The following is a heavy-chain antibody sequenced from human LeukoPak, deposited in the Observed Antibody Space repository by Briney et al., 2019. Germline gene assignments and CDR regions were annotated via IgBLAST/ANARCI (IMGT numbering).Heavy chain of an antibody. V-gene: IGHV3-23*01. CDR1: GFTFSSYA. J-gene: IGHJ4*02. D-gene: IGHD5-12*01. CDR2: ISGSGGST. Sequence: GGSLRLSCAASGFTFSSYAMSWVRQAPGKGLEWVSAISGSGGSTYYADSVKGRFTNSRDNSKNTLYLQMNSLRAEDTAVYYCARPYSGYDLFPDYWGQGTLVTVSS. CDR3: ARPYSGYDLFPDY.